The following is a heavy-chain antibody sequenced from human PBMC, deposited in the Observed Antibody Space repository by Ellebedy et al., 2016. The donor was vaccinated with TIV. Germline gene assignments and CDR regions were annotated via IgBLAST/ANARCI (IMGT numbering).Heavy chain of an antibody. CDR3: VKEGGNGDHPTTFDC. Sequence: PGGSLRLSCAASGFTFDDYAMHWVRQDPGKGLAWVSSMSWNGGSIGYADSVKGRFTISRDNSKTTRYLQMNSLRTEETALYYCVKEGGNGDHPTTFDCWGNGTLVTVSS. CDR1: GFTFDDYA. V-gene: IGHV3-9*01. CDR2: MSWNGGSI. J-gene: IGHJ4*01. D-gene: IGHD4-17*01.